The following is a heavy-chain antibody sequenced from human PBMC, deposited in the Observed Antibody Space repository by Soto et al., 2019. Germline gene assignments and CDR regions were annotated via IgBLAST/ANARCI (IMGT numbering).Heavy chain of an antibody. J-gene: IGHJ4*02. CDR2: ISAHNGKT. CDR1: GYIFTSYG. CDR3: ARGRYGDY. Sequence: QAHQVQSGPEVKKPGASVKVSCKGSGYIFTSYGIAWVRQAPGQGLEWMGWISAHNGKTEYAQKFQGRVTVTRDTSTSTAYLELRSIRSDDTALYYCARGRYGDYWGQGALVTVSS. D-gene: IGHD4-17*01. V-gene: IGHV1-18*01.